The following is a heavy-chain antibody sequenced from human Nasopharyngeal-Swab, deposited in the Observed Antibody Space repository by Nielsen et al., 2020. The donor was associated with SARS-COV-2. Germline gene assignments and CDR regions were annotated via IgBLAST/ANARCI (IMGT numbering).Heavy chain of an antibody. J-gene: IGHJ4*02. V-gene: IGHV4-4*02. Sequence: SETLSLTCVVSEDSISSGGWWRWVRQPPGKGLEWIGEIYYSGSTNYNPSLKGRVTISADKSRKQFSLKLTSVTAADTAVYSCACFSGGDYWGQGTPVTVSS. D-gene: IGHD3-10*01. CDR2: IYYSGST. CDR1: EDSISSGGW. CDR3: ACFSGGDY.